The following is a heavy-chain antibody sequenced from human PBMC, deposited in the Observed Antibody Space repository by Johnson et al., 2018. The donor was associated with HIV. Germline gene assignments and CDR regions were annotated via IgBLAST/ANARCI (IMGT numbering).Heavy chain of an antibody. D-gene: IGHD3-22*01. CDR2: INWNGDNT. J-gene: IGHJ3*01. CDR3: ARFLGYYDSNGYYFGDGFDV. V-gene: IGHV3-20*04. Sequence: VQLVESGGGVVQPGRSMKLSCAASGLNFSDFSMHWVRQAPGEGLEWVSGINWNGDNTGYADSLKGRFTISRDNAKNSLYLQMNSLEAEDTAWYYCARFLGYYDSNGYYFGDGFDVWGRGTMVTVSS. CDR1: GLNFSDFS.